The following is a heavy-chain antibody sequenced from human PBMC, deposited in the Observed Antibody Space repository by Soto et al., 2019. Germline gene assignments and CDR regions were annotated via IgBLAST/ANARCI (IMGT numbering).Heavy chain of an antibody. CDR2: ISYDGSNK. D-gene: IGHD2-15*01. J-gene: IGHJ4*02. V-gene: IGHV3-30*18. Sequence: GGSLRLSCAASGFTFSSYGMHWVRQAPGKGLEWVAVISYDGSNKYYADSVKGRFTISRDNSKNTLYLQMNSLRAEDTAVYYCAKDSSSGWPRSFWGQGTLVTVSS. CDR1: GFTFSSYG. CDR3: AKDSSSGWPRSF.